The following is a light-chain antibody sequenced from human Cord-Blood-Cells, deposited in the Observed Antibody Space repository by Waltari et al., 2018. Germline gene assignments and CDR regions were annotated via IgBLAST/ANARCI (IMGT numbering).Light chain of an antibody. Sequence: EILITHSPATLSVSPSARATLSCRSSHSRSSNLDWSQHKPGQAPTLLIYSASTMATGIPARFSGSGSGTEFTLTISSLQSEDFAVYYCQQYNNWPRTFGQGTKVEIK. CDR3: QQYNNWPRT. V-gene: IGKV3-15*01. CDR1: HSRSSN. CDR2: SAS. J-gene: IGKJ1*01.